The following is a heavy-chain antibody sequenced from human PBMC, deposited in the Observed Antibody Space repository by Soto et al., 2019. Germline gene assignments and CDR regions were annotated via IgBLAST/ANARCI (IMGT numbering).Heavy chain of an antibody. V-gene: IGHV3-30-3*01. J-gene: IGHJ4*02. CDR3: ARFSYDSSGTYFDY. D-gene: IGHD3-22*01. Sequence: QVQLVESGGGVVQPGRSLRLSCAASEFTFSSYAMHWVRQAPGKGLEWVAVISYDGSDKYYADSVKGRFTISRDNSKNTLYLQMNSLRAEGTAVYYCARFSYDSSGTYFDYWGQGTLVTVSS. CDR2: ISYDGSDK. CDR1: EFTFSSYA.